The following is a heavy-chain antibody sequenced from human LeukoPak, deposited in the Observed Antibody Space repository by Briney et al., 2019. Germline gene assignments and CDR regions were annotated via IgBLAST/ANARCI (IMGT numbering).Heavy chain of an antibody. CDR1: GFTFSSYA. CDR2: ISGSGDNT. CDR3: AKWKYSNSGIDDY. Sequence: PPGGSLRLSCAASGFTFSSYAMSWVRQVPGKGLEWVSVISGSGDNTYYADFVKGRFTISRDNSKNMLCLQMNSLRAEDTAVYYCAKWKYSNSGIDDYWGQGTLVTVSS. D-gene: IGHD6-6*01. J-gene: IGHJ4*02. V-gene: IGHV3-23*01.